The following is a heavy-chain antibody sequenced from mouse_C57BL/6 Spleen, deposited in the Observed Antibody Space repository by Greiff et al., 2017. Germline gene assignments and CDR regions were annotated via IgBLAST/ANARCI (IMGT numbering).Heavy chain of an antibody. D-gene: IGHD2-4*01. CDR1: GYAFSSSW. CDR2: LYPGDGDT. J-gene: IGHJ4*01. Sequence: QVQLKQSGPELVKPGASVKISCKASGYAFSSSWMNWVKQRPGKGLEWIGRLYPGDGDTNYNGKFKGKGTLPADKSSSPAYMQLSRRTSEYSSVYFCAREGVYYDYGYYARDYWGQGTSVTVSS. CDR3: AREGVYYDYGYYARDY. V-gene: IGHV1-82*01.